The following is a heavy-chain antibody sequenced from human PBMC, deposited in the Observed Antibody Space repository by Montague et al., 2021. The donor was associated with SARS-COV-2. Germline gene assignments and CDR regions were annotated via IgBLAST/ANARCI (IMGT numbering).Heavy chain of an antibody. CDR2: IFYTGSK. J-gene: IGHJ5*02. Sequence: SETLSLTCSVSGGSTSNYSWTWIRQSPGKGLQWIGYIFYTGSKKFNTSLKTRVSMSLDASKNHFSLRLSAVTAAATACYYCARAQNICVIANCANCFDLWGLGTLVTVSS. CDR3: ARAQNICVIANCANCFDL. CDR1: GGSTSNYS. D-gene: IGHD3-10*01. V-gene: IGHV4-59*01.